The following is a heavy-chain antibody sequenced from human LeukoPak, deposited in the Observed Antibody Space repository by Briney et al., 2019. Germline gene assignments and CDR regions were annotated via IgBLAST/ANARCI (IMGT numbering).Heavy chain of an antibody. CDR1: GYTFTSYY. V-gene: IGHV1-46*01. CDR2: INPSGGST. CDR3: ARRKQWLYFDY. Sequence: ASVKVSCKASGYTFTSYYMHWVRQAPGQGLEWMGIINPSGGSTSYAQKFQGRVTMTRDTSISTAYMELSRLRSDDTAVYYCARRKQWLYFDYWGQGTLVTVSS. D-gene: IGHD6-19*01. J-gene: IGHJ4*02.